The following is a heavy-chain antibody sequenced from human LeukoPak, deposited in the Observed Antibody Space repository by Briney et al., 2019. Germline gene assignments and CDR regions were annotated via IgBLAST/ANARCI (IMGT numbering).Heavy chain of an antibody. CDR1: GGSISSSSYY. V-gene: IGHV4-39*01. D-gene: IGHD2-15*01. CDR2: IYYSGST. Sequence: PSETLSLTCTVSGGSISSSSYYWGWIRQPPGKGLEWIGSIYYSGSTYYNPSLKSRVTISVDTSKNQFSLKLSSVTAADTAVYYCARATAPSSPYWPAVPLFDYWGQGTLVTVSS. J-gene: IGHJ4*02. CDR3: ARATAPSSPYWPAVPLFDY.